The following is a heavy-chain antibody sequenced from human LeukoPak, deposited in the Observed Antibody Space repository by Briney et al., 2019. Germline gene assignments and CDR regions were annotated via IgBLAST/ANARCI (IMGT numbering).Heavy chain of an antibody. J-gene: IGHJ5*02. CDR1: GFTLSSAW. Sequence: KSGGSLRLSCAGSGFTLSSAWMTWVRQAPGKGLEWVGLSKSKTDGGTTDYAAPVKGRFTISRDDSKNTLYLQMNSLKTEDTAVYYCAKYCISADCYANWLGPWGQGTLVTVSS. CDR3: AKYCISADCYANWLGP. CDR2: SKSKTDGGTT. D-gene: IGHD2-2*01. V-gene: IGHV3-15*01.